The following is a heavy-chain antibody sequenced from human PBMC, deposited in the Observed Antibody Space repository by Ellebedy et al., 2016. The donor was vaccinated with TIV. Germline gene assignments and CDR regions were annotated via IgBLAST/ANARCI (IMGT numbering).Heavy chain of an antibody. Sequence: GESLKISCAASGFSFRSYWMSWVRQAPGKGLEWVANIYQDGSEQYYVDSVKGRFTISRDNARNSVYLQMNSLRAEDTAVYYCARDLWLVYDYWGQGTLVTVSS. CDR2: IYQDGSEQ. V-gene: IGHV3-7*01. CDR1: GFSFRSYW. CDR3: ARDLWLVYDY. D-gene: IGHD5-12*01. J-gene: IGHJ4*02.